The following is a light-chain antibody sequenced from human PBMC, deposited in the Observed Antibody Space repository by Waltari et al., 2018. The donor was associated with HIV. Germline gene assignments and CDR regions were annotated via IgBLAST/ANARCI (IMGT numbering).Light chain of an antibody. V-gene: IGLV3-1*01. CDR3: QAWDSSTAV. J-gene: IGLJ2*01. CDR2: QDS. CDR1: KLGDKY. Sequence: SYELTQPPSVSVSPGQTASITCSGDKLGDKYACWYQQKPGQSTVLVIYQDSKRPAGIPERFSGSNSGNTATLTIVGTQAMDEADYYCQAWDSSTAVFGGGTKMTVL.